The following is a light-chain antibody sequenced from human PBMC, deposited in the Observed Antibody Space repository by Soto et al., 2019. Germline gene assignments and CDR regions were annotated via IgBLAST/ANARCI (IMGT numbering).Light chain of an antibody. Sequence: EIVMTQSPAALSVSPGERVTFSCRASQSISNLAWYQHKPGQSPRLLIYGASTGATGIPARFRGGGSATEFTLTINGLQSEDFAIYYCQQYDNWPVTLGGGTKVDIK. J-gene: IGKJ4*01. CDR1: QSISN. V-gene: IGKV3-15*01. CDR3: QQYDNWPVT. CDR2: GAS.